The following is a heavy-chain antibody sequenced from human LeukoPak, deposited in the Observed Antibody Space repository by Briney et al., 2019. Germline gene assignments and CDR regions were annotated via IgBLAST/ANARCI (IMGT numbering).Heavy chain of an antibody. V-gene: IGHV4-34*01. CDR1: GGSFSGYY. CDR3: ARGGILQHLYGMDV. D-gene: IGHD5-18*01. Sequence: PSETLSPTCAVYGGSFSGYYRSWIRQPPGKGLEWIGEINHSGSTNYNPSLKSRVTISVDTSKNQFSLKLSSVTAADTAVYYCARGGILQHLYGMDVWGQGTTVTVSS. CDR2: INHSGST. J-gene: IGHJ6*02.